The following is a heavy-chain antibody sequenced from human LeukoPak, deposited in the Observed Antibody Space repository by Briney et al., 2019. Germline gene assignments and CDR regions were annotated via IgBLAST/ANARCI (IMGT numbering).Heavy chain of an antibody. CDR3: ARGTAVAGGDY. J-gene: IGHJ4*02. V-gene: IGHV4-34*01. CDR1: GGSFSGYY. Sequence: PSETLSLTCAVYGGSFSGYYWSWIRQPPGKGLEWIGEINHSGSTNYNPSLKSRVTISVDTSKNQFSLKLSSVTAADTAVYYCARGTAVAGGDYWGQGTPVTVSS. CDR2: INHSGST. D-gene: IGHD6-19*01.